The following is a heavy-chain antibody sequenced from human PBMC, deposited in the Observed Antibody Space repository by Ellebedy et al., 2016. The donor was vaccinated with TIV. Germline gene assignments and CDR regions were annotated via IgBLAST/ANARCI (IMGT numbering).Heavy chain of an antibody. D-gene: IGHD2-15*01. J-gene: IGHJ4*02. CDR2: ISGSGDRT. V-gene: IGHV3-23*01. CDR3: AKLIHSWWEPPFDY. CDR1: GFIFSSYA. Sequence: GESLKISCATSGFIFSSYAMSWVRQAPGKGLEWVAPISGSGDRTFYADSVKGRLTISRDNSKNTLYLQMNSLRAEDTAVYYCAKLIHSWWEPPFDYWGQGSLVTVSS.